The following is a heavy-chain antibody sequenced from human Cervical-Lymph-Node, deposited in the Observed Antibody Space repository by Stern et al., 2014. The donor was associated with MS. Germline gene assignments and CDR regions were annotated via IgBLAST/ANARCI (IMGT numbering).Heavy chain of an antibody. CDR3: ARDPAGY. Sequence: VQLVQSGGGVVQPGRSLRLSCAASGFTFSSYGMHWVRQAPGKGLEWVAGIWYDGSNKYYADSVKGRFTISRDNSKNTLYLQMNSLRAEDTAVYYCARDPAGYWGQGTLVTVSS. CDR2: IWYDGSNK. J-gene: IGHJ4*02. CDR1: GFTFSSYG. V-gene: IGHV3-33*01. D-gene: IGHD6-13*01.